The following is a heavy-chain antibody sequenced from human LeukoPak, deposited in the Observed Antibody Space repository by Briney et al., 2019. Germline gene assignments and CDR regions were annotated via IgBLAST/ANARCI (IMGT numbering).Heavy chain of an antibody. CDR1: GFTFSSYD. J-gene: IGHJ4*02. Sequence: GGSLRLSCAASGFTFSSYDMHWVRQATGKGLEWVSAIGTAGDTYYSGSVKGRFTISGENAKNSLYLQMNSLGAGDTAVYYCARSYSSSWNFDYWGQGTLVTVSS. D-gene: IGHD6-13*01. CDR3: ARSYSSSWNFDY. CDR2: IGTAGDT. V-gene: IGHV3-13*04.